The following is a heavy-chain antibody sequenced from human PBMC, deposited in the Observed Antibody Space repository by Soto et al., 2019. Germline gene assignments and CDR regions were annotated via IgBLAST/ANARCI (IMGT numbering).Heavy chain of an antibody. V-gene: IGHV3-74*01. Sequence: GGSLRLSCAASGFTFSSYWMHWVRQAPGKGLVWVSRINSDGSSTTYADSVKGRFTISRDNAKNTLFLQMNSLRAEDTAVYYCATEASYYYDNSALDSWGQGTQVTVSS. D-gene: IGHD3-22*01. J-gene: IGHJ4*02. CDR1: GFTFSSYW. CDR3: ATEASYYYDNSALDS. CDR2: INSDGSST.